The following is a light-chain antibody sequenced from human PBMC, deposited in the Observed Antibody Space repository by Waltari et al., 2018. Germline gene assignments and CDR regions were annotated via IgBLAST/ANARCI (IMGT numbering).Light chain of an antibody. CDR3: QSYDRSLSGWV. CDR2: GTS. CDR1: SSNIGAGYD. V-gene: IGLV1-40*01. Sequence: QSVLTQPPSVSGAPGPRVTISCTGSSSNIGAGYDVHWYQQLPGTAPKLLIYGTSNRPAGVPDRVSGSQSGTSPSLAITGLLAEDEGDYYCQSYDRSLSGWVFGGGTKLTVL. J-gene: IGLJ3*02.